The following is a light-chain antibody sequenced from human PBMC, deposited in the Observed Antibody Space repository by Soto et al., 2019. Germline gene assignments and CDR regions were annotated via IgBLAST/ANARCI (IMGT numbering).Light chain of an antibody. J-gene: IGKJ4*01. CDR1: QSVSRS. CDR2: DSS. Sequence: EIALTQSPATLSLSPGERPAISCTASQSVSRSLVWYQQKPGQAPRLLIFDSSNRATGIPARFSGSGSGTDFTLTISSLEPEDFAVYYCQQYNNWPLTFGGGTKVDIK. CDR3: QQYNNWPLT. V-gene: IGKV3-11*01.